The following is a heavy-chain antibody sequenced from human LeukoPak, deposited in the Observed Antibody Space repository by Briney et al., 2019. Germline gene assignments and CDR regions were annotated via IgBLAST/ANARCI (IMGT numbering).Heavy chain of an antibody. V-gene: IGHV3-21*04. CDR1: GFTFSSYS. J-gene: IGHJ4*02. D-gene: IGHD6-13*01. Sequence: GGSLRLSCAASGFTFSSYSMNWVRQAPGKGLEWVSSISSSSSYIYYADSVKGRFTISRDNAKNSLYLQMNSLRAEDTAVYYCAKDPEEYSSSSVSFDYWGQGTLVTVSS. CDR2: ISSSSSYI. CDR3: AKDPEEYSSSSVSFDY.